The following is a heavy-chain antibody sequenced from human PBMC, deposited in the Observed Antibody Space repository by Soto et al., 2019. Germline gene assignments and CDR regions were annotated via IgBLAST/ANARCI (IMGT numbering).Heavy chain of an antibody. V-gene: IGHV4-34*01. CDR2: INHSGST. J-gene: IGHJ4*02. Sequence: SETLSLTCAVYGGSFSGYYWSWIRQPPGKGLEWIGEINHSGSTNYNPSLKSRVTISVDTSKNQFSLKLSSVTAADTAVYYCASIRGVGATTGYWGQGTLVTVS. CDR1: GGSFSGYY. D-gene: IGHD1-26*01. CDR3: ASIRGVGATTGY.